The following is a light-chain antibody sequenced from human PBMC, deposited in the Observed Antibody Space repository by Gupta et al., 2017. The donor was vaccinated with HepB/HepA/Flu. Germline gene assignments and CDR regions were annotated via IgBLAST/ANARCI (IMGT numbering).Light chain of an antibody. V-gene: IGKV4-1*01. J-gene: IGKJ2*04. Sequence: VMTQSPDLLAVSLGERATLNCKSSQSVLYSSNNKNYLAWYQQKPGQPPKLLIYWASTRESGVPDRFSGSGSGTDFTLTISSLQAEDVAVYYCQQYYSTPCSFGQGTKLEIK. CDR3: QQYYSTPCS. CDR1: QSVLYSSNNKNY. CDR2: WAS.